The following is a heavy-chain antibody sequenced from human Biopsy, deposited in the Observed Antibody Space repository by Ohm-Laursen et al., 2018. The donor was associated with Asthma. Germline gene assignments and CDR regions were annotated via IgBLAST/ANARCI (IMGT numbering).Heavy chain of an antibody. J-gene: IGHJ4*02. CDR2: IDWEEDK. Sequence: TQTLTLTGPFSGFSLSSSGANVNWIRQPPGKALEWLARIDWEEDKFYSTSLRTRLTITNGSSEDQVVLTMTNMGPVDTATYYCTRHNDYWGPGILVTVSS. CDR1: GFSLSSSGAN. CDR3: TRHNDY. D-gene: IGHD1-14*01. V-gene: IGHV2-70*04.